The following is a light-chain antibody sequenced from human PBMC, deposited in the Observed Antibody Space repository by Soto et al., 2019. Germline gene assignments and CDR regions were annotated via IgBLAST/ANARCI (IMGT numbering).Light chain of an antibody. CDR3: MQALQTPLT. CDR1: QSLLHSDGYNS. Sequence: DVVMPQSPLSLPVTPGEPASISCRSSQSLLHSDGYNSLDWFLQRPGQSPQVLIYLGSNRAPGVPDGFSGSGSGSDSRLKISRAVAEDVGVYDCMQALQTPLTFGGGTKVEGK. J-gene: IGKJ4*01. V-gene: IGKV2-28*01. CDR2: LGS.